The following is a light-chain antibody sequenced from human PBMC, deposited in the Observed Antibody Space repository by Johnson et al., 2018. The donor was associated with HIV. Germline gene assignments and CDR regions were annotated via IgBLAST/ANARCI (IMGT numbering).Light chain of an antibody. CDR3: GTWDSSLSAGGV. Sequence: QSVLTQPPSVSAAPGQKVTISCSGSSSNIGNNYVSWYQQLPGTAPKLLIYDNKKRPSGIPDRFSGSKSGTSATLAITGLQTGDEADYYCGTWDSSLSAGGVFVTGTKVTVL. CDR2: DNK. CDR1: SSNIGNNY. V-gene: IGLV1-51*01. J-gene: IGLJ1*01.